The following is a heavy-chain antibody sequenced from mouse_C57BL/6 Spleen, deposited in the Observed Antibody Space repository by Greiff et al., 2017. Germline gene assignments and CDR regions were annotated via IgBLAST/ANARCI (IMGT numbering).Heavy chain of an antibody. CDR1: GYTFTSYW. D-gene: IGHD2-2*01. J-gene: IGHJ4*01. CDR2: IYPGSGST. CDR3: ARNDYGYDGYYYAMDY. V-gene: IGHV1-55*01. Sequence: QVQLQQPGAELVKPGASVKMSCKASGYTFTSYWITWVKQRPGQGLEWIGDIYPGSGSTNYNEKFKSKATLTVDTSSSTAYMQLSSLTSEDSAVYDCARNDYGYDGYYYAMDYWGQGTSVTVSS.